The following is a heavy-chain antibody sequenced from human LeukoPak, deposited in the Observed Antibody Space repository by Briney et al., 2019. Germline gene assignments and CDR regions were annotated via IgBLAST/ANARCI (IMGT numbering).Heavy chain of an antibody. CDR2: SSGSGGST. CDR1: GFTVSSNY. CDR3: AKSVPQGGPDLRDAFEI. Sequence: GGSLRLSCAASGFTVSSNYMSWVRQAPGKGLEWVSTSSGSGGSTYYADSVKGRFTISRDNSKSTLYLQMNSPRADDTAVYFCAKSVPQGGPDLRDAFEIWGQGTMVTVSS. D-gene: IGHD2-2*01. J-gene: IGHJ3*02. V-gene: IGHV3-23*01.